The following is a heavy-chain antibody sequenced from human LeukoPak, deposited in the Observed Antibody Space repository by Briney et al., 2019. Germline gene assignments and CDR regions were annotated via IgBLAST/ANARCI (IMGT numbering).Heavy chain of an antibody. D-gene: IGHD5-18*01. Sequence: PSEALSLTGAVYGGCFRGYYWSWIRQPPGKGLEWIGEINHSGSTNYNPSLKSRVTISVDTSKNQFSLKLSSVTAADTAVYYCARGKRGYSYGPFDYWGQGTLVTVSS. J-gene: IGHJ4*02. CDR3: ARGKRGYSYGPFDY. CDR2: INHSGST. V-gene: IGHV4-34*01. CDR1: GGCFRGYY.